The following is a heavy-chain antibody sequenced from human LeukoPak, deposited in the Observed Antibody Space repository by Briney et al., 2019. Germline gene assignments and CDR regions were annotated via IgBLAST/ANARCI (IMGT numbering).Heavy chain of an antibody. CDR3: ARGGPPQLRYFDFYGMDV. CDR1: GGSISSYY. V-gene: IGHV4-59*01. Sequence: PSETLSLTCTVSGGSISSYYWSWIRQPPGKGLEWIGYIYYSGSTNYNPSLKSRVTISVDTSKNQFSLKLSSVTAADTAVYYCARGGPPQLRYFDFYGMDVWGQGTTVTVSS. D-gene: IGHD3-9*01. J-gene: IGHJ6*02. CDR2: IYYSGST.